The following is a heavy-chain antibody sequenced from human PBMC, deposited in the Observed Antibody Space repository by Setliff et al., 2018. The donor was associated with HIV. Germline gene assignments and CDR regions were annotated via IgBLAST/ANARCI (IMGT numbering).Heavy chain of an antibody. V-gene: IGHV4-39*02. Sequence: SETLSLTCTVSGGSVSSRGYYWGWIRQPPGKGPEWIANILYGGNTYYNPSLKSRVTISVDTSKNHFSLKLNSVTAADTAVYFCVRPTTGVGGGAAFDIWGQGTMVTVSS. CDR1: GGSVSSRGYY. D-gene: IGHD2-8*01. CDR2: ILYGGNT. CDR3: VRPTTGVGGGAAFDI. J-gene: IGHJ3*02.